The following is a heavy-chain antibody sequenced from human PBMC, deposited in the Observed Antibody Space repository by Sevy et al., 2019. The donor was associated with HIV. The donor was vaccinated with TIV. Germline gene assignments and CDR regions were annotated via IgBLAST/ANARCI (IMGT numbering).Heavy chain of an antibody. CDR1: GFTVSSNY. CDR2: IYTDGST. V-gene: IGHV3-53*04. CDR3: ARTRHYYDSSGYYQWDVFDI. J-gene: IGHJ3*02. Sequence: GGSLRLSCAVSGFTVSSNYMNWVRQAPGKGLEWVSVIYTDGSTYYADSVKGRFTISRHNSENTQSLQMNSLRVEDTAVYYCARTRHYYDSSGYYQWDVFDIWGQGTMVTVSS. D-gene: IGHD3-22*01.